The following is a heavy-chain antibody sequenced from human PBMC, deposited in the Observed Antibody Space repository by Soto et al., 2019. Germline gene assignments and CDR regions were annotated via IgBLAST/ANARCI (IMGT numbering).Heavy chain of an antibody. J-gene: IGHJ3*02. Sequence: PSETLSLNCTVSGGSISSSSYYWGWIRQPPGKGLEWIGSIYYSGSTYYNPSLKSRVTISVDTSKNQFSLKLSSVTAADTAVYYCARLRRSPNYDILTGPNAFDIWRQGTMVTVSS. CDR2: IYYSGST. CDR1: GGSISSSSYY. D-gene: IGHD3-9*01. V-gene: IGHV4-39*01. CDR3: ARLRRSPNYDILTGPNAFDI.